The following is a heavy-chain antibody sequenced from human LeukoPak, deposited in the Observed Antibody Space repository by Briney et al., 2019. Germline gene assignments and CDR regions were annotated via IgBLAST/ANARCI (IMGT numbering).Heavy chain of an antibody. CDR1: GFTFSTYA. V-gene: IGHV3-23*01. CDR3: AKDSSSYDWGYMDV. CDR2: IGGSDGRT. Sequence: GGSLRLSCAASGFTFSTYAMSWVHQAPGKGLEWVSLIGGSDGRTRYADSVKGRFTISRDNSKNTLYLEMNSLRAEDTAVYYCAKDSSSYDWGYMDVWGKGTTVTISS. J-gene: IGHJ6*03. D-gene: IGHD3-22*01.